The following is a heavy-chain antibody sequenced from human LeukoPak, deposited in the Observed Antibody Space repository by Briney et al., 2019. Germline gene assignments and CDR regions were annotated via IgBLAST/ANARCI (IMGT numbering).Heavy chain of an antibody. J-gene: IGHJ4*02. D-gene: IGHD5-24*01. CDR3: ARDADGYED. Sequence: GGSLRLSCAASGFTFSSYTMSWVRQAPGKGLEWVANIKEDGSEDYYADSVKGRFAISKDNAKNSLYLQMNNLRAEDTAMYYCARDADGYEDWGQGTLVIVSS. CDR2: IKEDGSED. CDR1: GFTFSSYT. V-gene: IGHV3-7*01.